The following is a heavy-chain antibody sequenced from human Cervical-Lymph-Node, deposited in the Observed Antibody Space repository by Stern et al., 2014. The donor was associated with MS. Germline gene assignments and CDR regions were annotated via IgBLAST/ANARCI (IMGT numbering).Heavy chain of an antibody. CDR1: GFAFRNYA. CDR3: AKAPAYYYDTSGYYEFDY. D-gene: IGHD3-22*01. CDR2: TSGRGGST. J-gene: IGHJ4*02. Sequence: EVQLVESGGDLVQPGGSLRLSCAASGFAFRNYAMSWVRQAPGKRLEWVSSTSGRGGSTYYADSVKGRFTISRDNSRNTLYLQMDSLRAEDTAVYYCAKAPAYYYDTSGYYEFDYRGQGTLVTVSS. V-gene: IGHV3-23*04.